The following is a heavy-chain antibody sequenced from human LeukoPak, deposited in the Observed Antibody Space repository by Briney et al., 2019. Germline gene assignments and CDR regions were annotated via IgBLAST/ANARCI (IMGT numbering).Heavy chain of an antibody. CDR1: GYTFTSYY. Sequence: ASVKVSCKASGYTFTSYYMHWVRQAPGQGLEWMGVINPSGGSTSYAQKFQGRVTMTRDTSTSAVYMELSSLRSEDTAVYYCARGKWPLWFGEFPGVYFDYWGQGTLVTVSS. CDR2: INPSGGST. D-gene: IGHD3-10*01. J-gene: IGHJ4*02. CDR3: ARGKWPLWFGEFPGVYFDY. V-gene: IGHV1-46*01.